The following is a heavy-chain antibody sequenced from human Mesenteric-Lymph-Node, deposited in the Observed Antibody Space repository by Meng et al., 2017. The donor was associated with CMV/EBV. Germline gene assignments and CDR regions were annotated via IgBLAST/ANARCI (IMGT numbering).Heavy chain of an antibody. J-gene: IGHJ6*02. CDR1: EFTFSSYN. V-gene: IGHV3-21*01. D-gene: IGHD6-6*01. Sequence: GGSLRLSCEASEFTFSSYNMIWVRQAPGKGLEWVASISSSSSNIFYADSVKGRFTISRDNAKNSLYLQMNSLRAEDTAVYYCARDLLFTRPQVAGGYFYGMDVWGQGTTVTVSS. CDR2: ISSSSSNI. CDR3: ARDLLFTRPQVAGGYFYGMDV.